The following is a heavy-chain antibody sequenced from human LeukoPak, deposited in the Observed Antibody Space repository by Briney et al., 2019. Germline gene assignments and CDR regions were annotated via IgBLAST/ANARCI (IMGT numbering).Heavy chain of an antibody. CDR2: IKQDGSEK. CDR3: ARGRDYGDYFYAFDI. CDR1: GFTFSSYW. V-gene: IGHV3-7*01. Sequence: GGSLRLSCAASGFTFSSYWMSWVRQAPGKGLEWVANIKQDGSEKYYVDSVKGRFTITRDNAKNSLYLQMNSLRAEDTAVYYCARGRDYGDYFYAFDIWGQGTMVTVSS. J-gene: IGHJ3*02. D-gene: IGHD4-17*01.